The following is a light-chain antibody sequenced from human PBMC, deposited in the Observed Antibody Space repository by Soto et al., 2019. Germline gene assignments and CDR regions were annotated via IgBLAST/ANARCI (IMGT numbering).Light chain of an antibody. CDR3: QVWDDSTDHRVV. CDR1: NSNLGAGYD. CDR2: GNR. J-gene: IGLJ2*01. V-gene: IGLV1-40*01. Sequence: QSVLTQPPSVSGAPGQRVTISCTGNNSNLGAGYDVHWYQQLPGAAPKLVIFGNRNRPSGVPERFSGSKSGTSASLAITGLQAEDEADYYCQVWDDSTDHRVVFGGGTKLTVL.